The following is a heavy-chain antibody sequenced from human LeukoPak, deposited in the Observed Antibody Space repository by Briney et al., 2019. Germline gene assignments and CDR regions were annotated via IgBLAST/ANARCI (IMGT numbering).Heavy chain of an antibody. CDR2: ISAYNGNT. CDR3: ARDCSSTSCYDY. D-gene: IGHD2-2*01. Sequence: ASVKVCCKASGYTFTSYGISWVRQAPGQGLEWMGWISAYNGNTNYAQKLQGRVTMTTDTSTSTAYMELRSLRSDDTAVYYCARDCSSTSCYDYWGQGTLVTVSS. CDR1: GYTFTSYG. V-gene: IGHV1-18*04. J-gene: IGHJ4*02.